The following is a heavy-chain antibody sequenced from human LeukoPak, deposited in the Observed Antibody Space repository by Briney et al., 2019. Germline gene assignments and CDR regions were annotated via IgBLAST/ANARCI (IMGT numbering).Heavy chain of an antibody. J-gene: IGHJ4*02. D-gene: IGHD5-24*01. CDR1: GFTFSSYN. CDR2: ISSGSSTI. CDR3: ARDFVEMATITGDS. Sequence: GGPLRLSCAGSGFTFSSYNMAWVRQAPGKGLQLISYISSGSSTIYYADSVKGRFTISRDNAKNSLYLHMNGLRDEDTAVYYCARDFVEMATITGDSWGQGTLVTVSS. V-gene: IGHV3-48*02.